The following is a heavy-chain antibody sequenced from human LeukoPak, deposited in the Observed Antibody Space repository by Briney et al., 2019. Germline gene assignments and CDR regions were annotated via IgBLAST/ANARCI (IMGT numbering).Heavy chain of an antibody. J-gene: IGHJ4*02. CDR3: ARQQLVLVRRSFGGLFDY. CDR1: GYTFTSYG. V-gene: IGHV1-18*01. D-gene: IGHD6-13*01. Sequence: GASVKVSCKASGYTFTSYGISWVRQAPGQGLEWMGWISAYNGNTNYAQKLQGRVTMTTDTSTSTAYMELRSLRSDDTAVYYCARQQLVLVRRSFGGLFDYWGQGTLVTVSS. CDR2: ISAYNGNT.